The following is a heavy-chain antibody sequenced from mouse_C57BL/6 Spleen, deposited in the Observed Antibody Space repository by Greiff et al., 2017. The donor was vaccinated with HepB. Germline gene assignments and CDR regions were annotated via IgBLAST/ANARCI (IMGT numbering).Heavy chain of an antibody. D-gene: IGHD4-1*01. CDR3: ARRGVGRGDY. CDR2: ISNGGGST. Sequence: EVKLVESGGGLVQPGGSLKLSCAASGFTFSDYYMYWVRQTPEKRLEWVAYISNGGGSTYYPDTVKGRFTISRDNAKNTLYLQMSRLKSEDTAMYYCARRGVGRGDYWGQGTSVTVSS. V-gene: IGHV5-12*01. CDR1: GFTFSDYY. J-gene: IGHJ4*01.